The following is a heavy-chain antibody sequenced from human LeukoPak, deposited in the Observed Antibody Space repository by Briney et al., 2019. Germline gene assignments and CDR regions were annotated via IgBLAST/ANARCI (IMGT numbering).Heavy chain of an antibody. CDR2: INPSGGST. Sequence: ASVKVSCKASGYTFTSYYMHWVRQAPGQGLEWMGIINPSGGSTSYAQKFQGRVTMTRDTSTSTVYMELSSLRSDDTAVYYCARDRLRYFDWLSPPFDYWGQGTLVTVSS. J-gene: IGHJ4*02. D-gene: IGHD3-9*01. V-gene: IGHV1-46*01. CDR1: GYTFTSYY. CDR3: ARDRLRYFDWLSPPFDY.